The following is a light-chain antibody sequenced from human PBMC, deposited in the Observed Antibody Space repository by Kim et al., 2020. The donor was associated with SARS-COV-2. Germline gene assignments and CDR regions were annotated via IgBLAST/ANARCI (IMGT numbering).Light chain of an antibody. Sequence: PGETATSSCRASESVDSSKLARYQRKPRQAPRRLIFGASSRGTGIPERFSGSGSGTDFTLTISRVGPEDFAVYYCQQCGGSPPSTFGEGTRLGI. CDR1: ESVDSSK. CDR2: GAS. J-gene: IGKJ5*01. V-gene: IGKV3-20*01. CDR3: QQCGGSPPST.